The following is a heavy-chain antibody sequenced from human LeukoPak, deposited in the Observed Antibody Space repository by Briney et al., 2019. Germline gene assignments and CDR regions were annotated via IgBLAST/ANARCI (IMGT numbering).Heavy chain of an antibody. J-gene: IGHJ4*02. Sequence: ASVMVSCKASGYTFTDYYMHWVRQALGQGLEWMGWINPNSGDTNYAQNFQGRVTMTRDTSISTAYMELSRLRSDDTAVYYCARAGRVVIPDIWGQGTLVTVSS. D-gene: IGHD3-22*01. CDR1: GYTFTDYY. V-gene: IGHV1-2*02. CDR2: INPNSGDT. CDR3: ARAGRVVIPDI.